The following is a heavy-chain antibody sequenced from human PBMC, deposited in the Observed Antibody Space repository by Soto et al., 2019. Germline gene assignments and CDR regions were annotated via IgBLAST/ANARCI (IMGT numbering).Heavy chain of an antibody. CDR1: GFTFSNYA. CDR3: TRGRPLPSMNTGDGPFDI. J-gene: IGHJ3*02. CDR2: MSFDGTR. D-gene: IGHD3-16*01. Sequence: QVQLVESGGGVVQPGTSLTLSCAASGFTFSNYAMHWVRQAPGKGLEWVAAMSFDGTRYYADSVKGRSTISRDSARNTVFLQTSGLRVDDTALYYCTRGRPLPSMNTGDGPFDIRGQGTMVTVSS. V-gene: IGHV3-30*03.